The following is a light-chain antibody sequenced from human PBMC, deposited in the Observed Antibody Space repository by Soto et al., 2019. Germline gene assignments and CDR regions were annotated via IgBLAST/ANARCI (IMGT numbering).Light chain of an antibody. CDR1: QGISSY. J-gene: IGKJ4*01. V-gene: IGKV1-8*01. CDR2: AAS. CDR3: QQRSNWPLT. Sequence: AIRMTQSPSSLSASTGDRVAITCRASQGISSYLAWYQQKPGKAPKLLIYAASTRPTGIPARFSGSGSGTDFTLTISSLEPEDFAVYYCQQRSNWPLTFGGGTKVDIK.